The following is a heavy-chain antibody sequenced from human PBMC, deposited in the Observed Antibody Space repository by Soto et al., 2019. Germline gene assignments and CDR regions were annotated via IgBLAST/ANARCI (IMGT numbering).Heavy chain of an antibody. V-gene: IGHV1-69*01. CDR2: IIPIFGTA. D-gene: IGHD2-2*01. J-gene: IGHJ6*02. Sequence: QVQLVQSGAEVKKPGSSVKVSCKASGGTFSSYAISWVRQAPGQGLEWMGGIIPIFGTANYAQKFQGRVTITADESTSTAYMELSRLRSEDTAVYYCARDLGYCSSTSCSRVGGMDVWGQGTTVTVSS. CDR1: GGTFSSYA. CDR3: ARDLGYCSSTSCSRVGGMDV.